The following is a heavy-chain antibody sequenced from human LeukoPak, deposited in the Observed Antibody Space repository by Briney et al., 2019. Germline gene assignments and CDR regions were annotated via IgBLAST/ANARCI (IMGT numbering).Heavy chain of an antibody. V-gene: IGHV4-59*01. D-gene: IGHD3-9*01. Sequence: SETLSLTCTVSGVTISSFYWSWIRQPPGKGLEWIGFIYYSGSTIYNPSLKSRVTISIDTSKNQFFLKLRSVTAADTAVYYCARDILTGYSYYYGMDVWGQGTTVTVSS. CDR2: IYYSGST. J-gene: IGHJ6*02. CDR3: ARDILTGYSYYYGMDV. CDR1: GVTISSFY.